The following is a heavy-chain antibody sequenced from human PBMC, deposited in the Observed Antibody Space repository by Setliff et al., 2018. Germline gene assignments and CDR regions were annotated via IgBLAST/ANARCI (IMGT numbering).Heavy chain of an antibody. CDR2: INPRTGVT. Sequence: GASVKVSCKASGYPFTGHYIHWVRQAPGQGLVWMGWINPRTGVTNSAQKFQGRVTMTRDTSITTVYMDLSRLKSDDTAVYYCARGTDYHGSGSYWAKDVWGKGTTVT. J-gene: IGHJ6*03. V-gene: IGHV1-2*02. CDR3: ARGTDYHGSGSYWAKDV. CDR1: GYPFTGHY. D-gene: IGHD3-10*01.